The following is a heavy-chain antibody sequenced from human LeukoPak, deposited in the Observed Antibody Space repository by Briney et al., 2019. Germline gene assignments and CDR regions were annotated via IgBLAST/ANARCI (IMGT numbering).Heavy chain of an antibody. CDR2: IGGSSGKI. Sequence: GGSLRLSCAASGFTFSSYAMTWVRQAPGKGLEWVSGIGGSSGKIFYADSVRGRFTISRDNSKNTLYLQMNTLRAEDTAVYFCAKQPYQYVSGSPSWLDPWGQGTLVTVSS. D-gene: IGHD3-10*01. V-gene: IGHV3-23*01. J-gene: IGHJ5*02. CDR3: AKQPYQYVSGSPSWLDP. CDR1: GFTFSSYA.